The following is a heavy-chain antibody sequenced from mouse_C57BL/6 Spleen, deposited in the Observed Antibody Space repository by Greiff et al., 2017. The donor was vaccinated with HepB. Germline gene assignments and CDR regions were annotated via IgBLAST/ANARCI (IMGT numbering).Heavy chain of an antibody. CDR2: INYDGSST. CDR1: GFTFSDYY. J-gene: IGHJ4*01. V-gene: IGHV5-16*01. CDR3: ARENDYYAMDY. Sequence: EVHLVESEGGLVQPGSSMKLSCTASGFTFSDYYMAWVRQVPEKGLEWVANINYDGSSTYYLDSLKSRFIISRDNAKNILYLQMSSLKSEDTATYYCARENDYYAMDYWGQGTSVTVSS.